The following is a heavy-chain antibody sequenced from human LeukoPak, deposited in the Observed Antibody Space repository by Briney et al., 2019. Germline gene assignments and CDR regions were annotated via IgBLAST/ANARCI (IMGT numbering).Heavy chain of an antibody. CDR1: GYTFTGYY. V-gene: IGHV1-2*02. J-gene: IGHJ4*02. D-gene: IGHD3-16*01. CDR2: INPNRGGT. CDR3: ARDTSDY. Sequence: ASVKDSCKPPGYTFTGYYMHWVRQAPGQGREWMGWINPNRGGTNYAQKFKGRVTISSDTSISTAYMELSRLRSDDTAVYYCARDTSDYWGQGSLVTVSS.